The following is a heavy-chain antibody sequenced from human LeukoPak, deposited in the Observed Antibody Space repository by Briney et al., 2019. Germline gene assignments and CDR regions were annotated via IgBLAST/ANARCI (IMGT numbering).Heavy chain of an antibody. V-gene: IGHV3-23*01. Sequence: PGGSLRLSCAASGFTFSSYAMSWVRQAPGKGLEWVSAISGSGGSTYYADSVKGRFTISRDNPKNTLYLQMNSLRAEDTAVYYCGGIVGYSGSGYWGQGTLVTVSS. D-gene: IGHD5-12*01. CDR1: GFTFSSYA. J-gene: IGHJ4*02. CDR2: ISGSGGST. CDR3: GGIVGYSGSGY.